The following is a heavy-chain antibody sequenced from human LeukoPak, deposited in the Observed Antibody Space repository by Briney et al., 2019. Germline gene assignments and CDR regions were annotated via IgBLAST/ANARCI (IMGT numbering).Heavy chain of an antibody. CDR1: GFTFSSYW. CDR3: AKPHVYYYYGMDV. J-gene: IGHJ6*02. Sequence: GGSLRLSCAASGFTFSSYWMSWVRQAPGKGLEWVAVISYDGSNKYYADSVKGRFTISRDNSKNTLYLQMNSLRAEDTAVYYCAKPHVYYYYGMDVWGQGTTVTVSS. CDR2: ISYDGSNK. V-gene: IGHV3-30*18.